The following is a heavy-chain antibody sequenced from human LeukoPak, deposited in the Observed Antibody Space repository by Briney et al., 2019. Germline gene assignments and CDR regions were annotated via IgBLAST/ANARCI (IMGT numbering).Heavy chain of an antibody. CDR2: IYYSGST. V-gene: IGHV4-30-4*01. D-gene: IGHD4-17*01. J-gene: IGHJ6*02. Sequence: PSQTLSLTCTVSGGSISSGDYYWSWIRQPPGKGLEWIGYIYYSGSTYYNPSLKSRVTISVDTSKNQFSLKLSSVTAADTAVYYCARDSAPSPSDGDPIRWYYYYGMDVWGQGTTVTVSS. CDR3: ARDSAPSPSDGDPIRWYYYYGMDV. CDR1: GGSISSGDYY.